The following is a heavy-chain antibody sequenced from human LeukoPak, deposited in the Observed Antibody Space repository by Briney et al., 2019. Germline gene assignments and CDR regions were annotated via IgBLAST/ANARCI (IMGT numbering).Heavy chain of an antibody. V-gene: IGHV3-23*01. D-gene: IGHD3-16*01. CDR3: SKEHVFGIWLVYY. CDR1: TFTLTRAA. CDR2: ITGSGVAT. Sequence: GGSLRLSSATTTFTLTRAAVCSVRQGPGKGAESVSAITGSGVATYYADSVKGRFTISRDNSKNTLYLHMISLTAPDTAVYYCSKEHVFGIWLVYYWGQGTPVTASS. J-gene: IGHJ4*02.